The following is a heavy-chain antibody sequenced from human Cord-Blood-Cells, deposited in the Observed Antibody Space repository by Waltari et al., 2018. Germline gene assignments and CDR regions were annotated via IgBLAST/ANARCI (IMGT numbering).Heavy chain of an antibody. Sequence: QVQLQQWGAGLLKPSETLSLTCAVYGGSFSGSYWSWLRQPPGKGLEWIGEINHSGSTNYNPSLKSRVTISVDTSKNQFSLKLSSVTAADTAVYYCARGQSWGRYFDLWGRGTLVTVSS. V-gene: IGHV4-34*01. CDR3: ARGQSWGRYFDL. CDR2: INHSGST. D-gene: IGHD7-27*01. J-gene: IGHJ2*01. CDR1: GGSFSGSY.